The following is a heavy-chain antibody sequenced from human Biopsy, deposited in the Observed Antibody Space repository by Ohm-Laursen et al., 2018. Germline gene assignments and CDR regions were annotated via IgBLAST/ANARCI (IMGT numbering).Heavy chain of an antibody. D-gene: IGHD1-14*01. CDR2: IYTSGIT. CDR3: ARDRDRRGWFDP. Sequence: SQTLSLTCTVSGGSLSSYSWSWIRQPAGKGLEWIGQIYTSGITNYNSSLKSRVTMSVDTSKNKFSLRVSSATAADTAVYYCARDRDRRGWFDPWGQGTLVTVSS. J-gene: IGHJ5*02. V-gene: IGHV4-4*07. CDR1: GGSLSSYS.